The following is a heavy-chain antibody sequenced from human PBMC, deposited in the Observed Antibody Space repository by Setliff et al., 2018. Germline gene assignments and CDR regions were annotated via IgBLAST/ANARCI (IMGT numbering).Heavy chain of an antibody. CDR2: IYYSGTA. J-gene: IGHJ4*02. CDR3: ARHEFVGGYYGSVTYRHFDY. V-gene: IGHV4-39*01. D-gene: IGHD3-10*01. Sequence: SETLSLTCTVSGGSISSSSYQWGWVRQTPGKGLEWIGSIYYSGTAYYNPTLKSRVTISVDTSKNQFSLQVTSVTATDTAVYYCARHEFVGGYYGSVTYRHFDYWGQGILVTVSS. CDR1: GGSISSSSYQ.